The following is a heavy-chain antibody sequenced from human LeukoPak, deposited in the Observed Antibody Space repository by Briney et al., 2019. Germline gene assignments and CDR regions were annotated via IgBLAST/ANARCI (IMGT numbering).Heavy chain of an antibody. Sequence: GGSLRLSCAASGFTFDDYAMSWVRQAPGKGLEWASGIKWNGGSTGCADSVKGRFTISRDNDKNSLYLQMHSLRAEDTALYYCARDGGDCAGDSCYVDYWGQGTLVTVSS. CDR3: ARDGGDCAGDSCYVDY. CDR1: GFTFDDYA. D-gene: IGHD2-21*01. V-gene: IGHV3-20*04. J-gene: IGHJ4*02. CDR2: IKWNGGST.